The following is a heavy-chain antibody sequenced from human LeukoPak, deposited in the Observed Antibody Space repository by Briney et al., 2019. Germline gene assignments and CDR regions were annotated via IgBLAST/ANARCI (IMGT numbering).Heavy chain of an antibody. CDR3: ARDPITMIVMGGAFDI. CDR2: IYTSGST. V-gene: IGHV4-61*02. CDR1: GGSISSGSYY. D-gene: IGHD3-22*01. Sequence: SETLPLTCTVSGGSISSGSYYWSWIRQLAGKGLEWIGRIYTSGSTNYNPSLKSRVTISVDTSKNQFSLKLSSVTAADTAVYYCARDPITMIVMGGAFDIWGQGTMVTVSS. J-gene: IGHJ3*02.